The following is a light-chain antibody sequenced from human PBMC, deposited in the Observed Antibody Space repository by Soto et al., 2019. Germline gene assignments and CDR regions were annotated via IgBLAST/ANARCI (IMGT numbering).Light chain of an antibody. V-gene: IGKV1-33*01. CDR1: QDISTY. CDR2: DSF. J-gene: IGKJ2*01. CDR3: QQYENLPYT. Sequence: DIQMTQSPSSLSASVGDRVTISCQASQDISTYLNWYQQKPGKAPNLLIYDSFSLETGVPSRFSGSGSGTDFTLTNSSLQPEDIGTYYCQQYENLPYTFGQGTKLQIK.